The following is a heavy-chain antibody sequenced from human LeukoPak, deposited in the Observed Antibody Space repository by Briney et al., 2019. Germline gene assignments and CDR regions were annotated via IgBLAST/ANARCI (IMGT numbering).Heavy chain of an antibody. J-gene: IGHJ5*02. CDR1: GFPFSDYV. CDR2: IRYDGNNK. D-gene: IGHD5-24*01. Sequence: GGFLRLSCAASGFPFSDYVMHWVRQAPGKGLEWVAVIRYDGNNKYYADSVKGRFTISRDNSKNMLYLQMNSLGTEDTAVYYCARDNSVRDEAWWFNPWGQGTLVTVSS. CDR3: ARDNSVRDEAWWFNP. V-gene: IGHV3-30*02.